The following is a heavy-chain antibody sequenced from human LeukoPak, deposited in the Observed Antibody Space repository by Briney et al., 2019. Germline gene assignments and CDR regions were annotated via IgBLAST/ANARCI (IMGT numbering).Heavy chain of an antibody. CDR2: IWYDGSNK. Sequence: PGGSLRLSCAASGFTFSSYGMHWVRQAPGKGLEWVAVIWYDGSNKYYADSVKGRFTISRDNSKNTLYLQMNSLRAEDTAVYYCARDHRGHYYYGMDVWGQGTTVTVSS. CDR3: ARDHRGHYYYGMDV. J-gene: IGHJ6*02. V-gene: IGHV3-33*01. D-gene: IGHD3-10*01. CDR1: GFTFSSYG.